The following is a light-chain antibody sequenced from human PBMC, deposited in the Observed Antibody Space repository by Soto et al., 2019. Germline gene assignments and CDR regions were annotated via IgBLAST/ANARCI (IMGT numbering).Light chain of an antibody. Sequence: EIAMTQSPATVSVSPGERATLSCRASQSVNSNLVWYQHKPGQAPRLLIYGASTRATGIPARFSGSGSGTDFTLTISSLQSEDFALYYCQQYNNWLWTFGQGTRVEIK. J-gene: IGKJ1*01. CDR3: QQYNNWLWT. CDR2: GAS. V-gene: IGKV3-15*01. CDR1: QSVNSN.